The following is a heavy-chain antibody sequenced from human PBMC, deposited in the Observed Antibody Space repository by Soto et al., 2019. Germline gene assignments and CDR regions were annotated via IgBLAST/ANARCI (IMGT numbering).Heavy chain of an antibody. CDR2: IYYSGST. D-gene: IGHD2-21*01. Sequence: QLQLQESGPGLVKPSETLSLTCTVSGGSISSSSYYWGWIRQPPGKGLEWIGSIYYSGSTYYNPSLTSRVTLSVHTSMTQFSPKLSSVTAPDTAVYYCARRLAYCGGDCYSVPLDWWGQGPLVTVSS. J-gene: IGHJ4*02. V-gene: IGHV4-39*01. CDR1: GGSISSSSYY. CDR3: ARRLAYCGGDCYSVPLDW.